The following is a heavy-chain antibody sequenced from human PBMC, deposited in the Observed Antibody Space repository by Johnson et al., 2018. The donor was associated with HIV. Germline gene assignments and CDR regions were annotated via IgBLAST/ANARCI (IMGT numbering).Heavy chain of an antibody. J-gene: IGHJ3*02. Sequence: VQLVESGGGLVQPGGSLRLSCAASGFTFSSYARSWVRQAPGRGLEWSSAFRGSGGSPYSADPVKGGFPISRDNSKNTLYLQINSLRAEDTAVYYCAKGSGSSWYIGAFDIWGQGTMVTVSS. V-gene: IGHV3-23*04. CDR3: AKGSGSSWYIGAFDI. D-gene: IGHD6-13*01. CDR2: FRGSGGSP. CDR1: GFTFSSYA.